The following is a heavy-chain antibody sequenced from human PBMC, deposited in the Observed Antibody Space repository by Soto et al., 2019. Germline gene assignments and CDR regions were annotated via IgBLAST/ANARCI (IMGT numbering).Heavy chain of an antibody. CDR3: ARDAQPYYYDSSGYYPYYFDY. V-gene: IGHV1-69*13. CDR1: GGTFSSYA. J-gene: IGHJ4*02. D-gene: IGHD3-22*01. CDR2: IIPIFGTA. Sequence: EASVKVSCKASGGTFSSYAISWVRQAPGQGLEWMGGIIPIFGTANYAQKFQGRVTITADESTSTAYMELSSLRSEDTAVYYCARDAQPYYYDSSGYYPYYFDYWGQGTLVTAPQ.